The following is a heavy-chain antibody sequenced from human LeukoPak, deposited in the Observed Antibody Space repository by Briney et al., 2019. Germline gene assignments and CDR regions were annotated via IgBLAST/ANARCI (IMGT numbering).Heavy chain of an antibody. J-gene: IGHJ6*02. D-gene: IGHD1-7*01. CDR1: GFTFNYAW. CDR2: TVSEIDGRTT. Sequence: GSLRLSCAASGFTFNYAWMSWVRQVPGKGLEWVGQTVSEIDGRTTDYAAPVKGRFTISRDDSKSTLYLQMNSLKIEDTAVYYCTIDEDWNYARKDVWGQGATVIVSS. CDR3: TIDEDWNYARKDV. V-gene: IGHV3-15*04.